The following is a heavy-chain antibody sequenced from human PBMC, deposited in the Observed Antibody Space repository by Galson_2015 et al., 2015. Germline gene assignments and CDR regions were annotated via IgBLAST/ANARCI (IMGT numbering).Heavy chain of an antibody. CDR3: SRDRAYGDSFFRFFDL. CDR1: GFIFSSDR. J-gene: IGHJ2*01. Sequence: SLRLSCAASGFIFSSDRMNLFRQSPGRGLEWVAYIRTSGSTIYYADSVKGLYTISRDTGNNSLYLQMNSLRAEDSAVYHCSRDRAYGDSFFRFFDLWGRGTLVTVSS. CDR2: IRTSGSTI. D-gene: IGHD4-17*01. V-gene: IGHV3-48*01.